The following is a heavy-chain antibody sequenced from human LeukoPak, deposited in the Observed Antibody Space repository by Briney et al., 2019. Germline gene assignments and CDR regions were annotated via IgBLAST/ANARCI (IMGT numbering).Heavy chain of an antibody. CDR1: GLTFDDYA. CDR2: ISGDGGST. Sequence: PGESLRLSCAASGLTFDDYAMPWVRQAPGKGLEWVSLISGDGGSTYYADSVKGRFTISRDNSKNSLYLQMNSLRTEDTALYCCTGSEGRGTFDYWGQGTLVTVSS. V-gene: IGHV3-43*02. J-gene: IGHJ4*02. CDR3: TGSEGRGTFDY. D-gene: IGHD3-16*01.